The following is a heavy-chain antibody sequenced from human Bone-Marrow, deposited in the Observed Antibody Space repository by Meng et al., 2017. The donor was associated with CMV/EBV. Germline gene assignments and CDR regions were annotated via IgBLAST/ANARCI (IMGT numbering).Heavy chain of an antibody. J-gene: IGHJ4*02. CDR2: ISSSSSYI. Sequence: GESLKISCAASGFTFSSYSMNWVRQAPGKGLEWVSSISSSSSYIYYADSVKGRFTISRDNAKNSLYLQMNSLRAEDTAVYYCARRAMDIVATGFDYWGQGTLVTVSS. D-gene: IGHD5-12*01. CDR1: GFTFSSYS. V-gene: IGHV3-21*01. CDR3: ARRAMDIVATGFDY.